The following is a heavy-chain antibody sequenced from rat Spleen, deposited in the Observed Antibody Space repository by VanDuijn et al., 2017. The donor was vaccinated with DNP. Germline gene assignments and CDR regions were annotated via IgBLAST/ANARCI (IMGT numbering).Heavy chain of an antibody. V-gene: IGHV4-2*01. J-gene: IGHJ2*01. CDR2: INKDSSRI. CDR3: AKGPNYGGDSDYFDY. Sequence: EVQLVESGGGPVQPGRSLKLSCVASGFIFFDYWMGWVRQAPGKGLEWIGEINKDSSRINYNPSLRDKFTIYRDNAQNTLYLQMSKLGSEDTAIYYCAKGPNYGGDSDYFDYWGQGVTVTVSA. CDR1: GFIFFDYW. D-gene: IGHD1-11*01.